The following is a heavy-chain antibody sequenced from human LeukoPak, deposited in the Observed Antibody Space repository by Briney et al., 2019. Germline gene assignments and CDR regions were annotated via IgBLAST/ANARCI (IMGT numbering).Heavy chain of an antibody. CDR3: ARDRAGTTVDY. J-gene: IGHJ4*02. V-gene: IGHV1-2*02. D-gene: IGHD1-7*01. Sequence: ASVKVSCKASGYTFTGYYMHWVRQAPGQGLEWMGWIDPNSGATIYAQKFQGRVTVTRDTSTSTAYMDLSSLRSDDTAVYYCARDRAGTTVDYWGQGTLITVSS. CDR1: GYTFTGYY. CDR2: IDPNSGAT.